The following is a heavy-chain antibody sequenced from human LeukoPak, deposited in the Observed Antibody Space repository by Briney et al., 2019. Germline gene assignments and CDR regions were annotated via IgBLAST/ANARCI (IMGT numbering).Heavy chain of an antibody. CDR2: IRSKADTYAT. CDR1: GFTFSGSS. J-gene: IGHJ5*02. Sequence: GGSLRLSRAASGFTFSGSSMHWVRQASGKGLEWVGRIRSKADTYATAYAASVKGRFTISRDDSKNMAYLQMNSLKTEDTAIYFCTRLRSISGYSPWGQGTLVTVSS. V-gene: IGHV3-73*01. D-gene: IGHD3-22*01. CDR3: TRLRSISGYSP.